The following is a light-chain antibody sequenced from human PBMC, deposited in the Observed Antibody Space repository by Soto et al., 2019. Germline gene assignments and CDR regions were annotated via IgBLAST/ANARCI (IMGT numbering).Light chain of an antibody. CDR2: TAS. Sequence: DIQMTQSPPSLSASVGDKVTSTCRPSESIRHLLNWYQQKPGKAPKLLIYTASSLQSGVPSRFSGSGSGTHFTLTVSSLQPEDSATYFCQQSYTPPHTFGQGTKLEIK. CDR3: QQSYTPPHT. CDR1: ESIRHL. J-gene: IGKJ2*01. V-gene: IGKV1-39*01.